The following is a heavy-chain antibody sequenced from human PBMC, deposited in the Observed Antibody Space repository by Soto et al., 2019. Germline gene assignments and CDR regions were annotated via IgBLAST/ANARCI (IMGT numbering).Heavy chain of an antibody. CDR2: IYYSGST. Sequence: SETLSLTCTVSGGSISSYYWSWIRQPPGKGLEWIGYIYYSGSTNYNPSLKSRITISVTTSKNQLSLKLSPVTAAETAVYYCARSPYSNYDYYYYYYMDVWGKGTTVTVSS. CDR3: ARSPYSNYDYYYYYYMDV. CDR1: GGSISSYY. V-gene: IGHV4-59*01. J-gene: IGHJ6*03. D-gene: IGHD4-4*01.